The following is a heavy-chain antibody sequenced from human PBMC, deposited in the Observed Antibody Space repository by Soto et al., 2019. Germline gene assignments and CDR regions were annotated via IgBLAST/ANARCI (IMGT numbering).Heavy chain of an antibody. CDR1: GGSISSYY. J-gene: IGHJ4*02. CDR2: IYYSGST. CDR3: ARRIAAAGTFDY. D-gene: IGHD6-13*01. Sequence: SETLSLTCTVAGGSISSYYWSWIRQPPGKGLEWIGYIYYSGSTNYNPSLKSRVTISVDTSKNQFSLKLSSVTAADTAVYYCARRIAAAGTFDYWGQGTLVTVSS. V-gene: IGHV4-59*08.